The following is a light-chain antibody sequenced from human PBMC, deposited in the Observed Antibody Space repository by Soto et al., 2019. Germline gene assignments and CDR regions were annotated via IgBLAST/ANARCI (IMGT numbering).Light chain of an antibody. J-gene: IGKJ4*01. Sequence: QLTQSPYSLSASVGDRVTITCRASQAIGSYLAWYQQKPGKAPKLLIYAASTLQSGVPSRFSGSGSGTDFTLTISSLQPEDFATYYCQQLNSYPTFGGGTKVEIK. V-gene: IGKV1-9*01. CDR1: QAIGSY. CDR2: AAS. CDR3: QQLNSYPT.